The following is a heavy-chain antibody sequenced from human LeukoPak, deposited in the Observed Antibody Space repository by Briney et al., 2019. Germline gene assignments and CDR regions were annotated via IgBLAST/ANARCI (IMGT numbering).Heavy chain of an antibody. Sequence: GASVKVSCKASGGTFSSYAISWVRQAPGQGLEWMGGIIPIFGTANYAQKFQGRVTITADESTSTAYMELSSLRSEDTAVYYCARSSSLITIFGVVQDYYYYGMDVWGQGTTVTVSS. CDR2: IIPIFGTA. D-gene: IGHD3-3*01. CDR3: ARSSSLITIFGVVQDYYYYGMDV. V-gene: IGHV1-69*01. CDR1: GGTFSSYA. J-gene: IGHJ6*02.